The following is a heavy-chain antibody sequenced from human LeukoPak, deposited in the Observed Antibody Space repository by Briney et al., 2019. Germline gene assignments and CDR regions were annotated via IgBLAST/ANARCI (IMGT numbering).Heavy chain of an antibody. D-gene: IGHD1-1*01. J-gene: IGHJ4*02. CDR2: IRTSGTTM. CDR3: ARGTTGTTDFDY. V-gene: IGHV3-11*01. CDR1: GFTFSDYY. Sequence: KSGGSLRLSCAASGFTFSDYYMNWIRQAPGKGLEWVSYIRTSGTTMSYADSVKGRFTISRDSAKNSLYLQMNSLRAEDTAVYYCARGTTGTTDFDYWGQGTLVTVSS.